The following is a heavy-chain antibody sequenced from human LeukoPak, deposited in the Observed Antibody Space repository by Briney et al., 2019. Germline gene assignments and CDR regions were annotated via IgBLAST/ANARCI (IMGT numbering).Heavy chain of an antibody. V-gene: IGHV4-4*07. CDR2: IYTYGSP. CDR3: ARAERKRDYYDRSGSDY. J-gene: IGHJ4*02. D-gene: IGHD3-22*01. CDR1: GGSIRSYY. Sequence: SETLSLTCIVSGGSIRSYYWNWVRQPAGKTLEYIGRIYTYGSPNFIHSLTSRVTLSVDTSTNQFSLRLSSVTAADTDVYYCARAERKRDYYDRSGSDYWGQGTLVTVSS.